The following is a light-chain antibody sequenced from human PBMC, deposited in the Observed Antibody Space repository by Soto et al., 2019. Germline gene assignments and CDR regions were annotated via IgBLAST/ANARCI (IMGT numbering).Light chain of an antibody. CDR2: GAS. J-gene: IGKJ5*01. CDR3: QQYTNWPPIT. V-gene: IGKV3-15*01. Sequence: EIVMTQSPATLSVSPGERATLSCRASQSVSSNLAWYQQKPGQAPRLLIYGASTRATGIPARFSGSGSGTEFILTISSVESEDFAIYYCQQYTNWPPITFGQGTRLEIK. CDR1: QSVSSN.